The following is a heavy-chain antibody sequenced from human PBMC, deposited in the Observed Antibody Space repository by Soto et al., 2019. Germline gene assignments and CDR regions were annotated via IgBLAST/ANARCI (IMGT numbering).Heavy chain of an antibody. Sequence: EVQLLESGGGLVQPGGSLRLSCAASGFTFSNYAMSWVRQAPGKGLEWVSAVSGSGGTTYYADSVKGRFTISRDNSKNTLYLQMHSLRAEDTAVYYCANDRDDSGTTQGGMDVWGQGTTVTVSS. J-gene: IGHJ6*02. D-gene: IGHD3-10*01. V-gene: IGHV3-23*01. CDR3: ANDRDDSGTTQGGMDV. CDR1: GFTFSNYA. CDR2: VSGSGGTT.